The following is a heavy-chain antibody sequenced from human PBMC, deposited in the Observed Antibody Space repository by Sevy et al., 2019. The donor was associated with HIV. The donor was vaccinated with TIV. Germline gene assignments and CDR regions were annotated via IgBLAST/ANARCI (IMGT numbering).Heavy chain of an antibody. CDR3: ARETYGGSHLDY. CDR2: ISYDGSNK. V-gene: IGHV3-30*04. J-gene: IGHJ4*02. D-gene: IGHD2-8*01. CDR1: GFTFSSYA. Sequence: GGSLRLSYAASGFTFSSYAMHWVRQAPGKGLEWVAVISYDGSNKYYADSVKGRLTISRDTSKNTLYLQMNSMRAEDTAVYYCARETYGGSHLDYWGQGTLVTVSS.